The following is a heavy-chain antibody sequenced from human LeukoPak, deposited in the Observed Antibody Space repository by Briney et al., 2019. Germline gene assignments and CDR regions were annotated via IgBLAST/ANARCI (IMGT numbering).Heavy chain of an antibody. CDR1: GYTFTGYY. D-gene: IGHD6-6*01. Sequence: ASVKVSCKASGYTFTGYYMHWVRQAPGQGLEWMGWIYPNSGGANYAQKFQGRVTMTRDTSISTASIELNSLISDDTAVYYCATGRELEYSSSSDRTFDYWGQGTLVTVSS. CDR3: ATGRELEYSSSSDRTFDY. J-gene: IGHJ4*02. CDR2: IYPNSGGA. V-gene: IGHV1-2*02.